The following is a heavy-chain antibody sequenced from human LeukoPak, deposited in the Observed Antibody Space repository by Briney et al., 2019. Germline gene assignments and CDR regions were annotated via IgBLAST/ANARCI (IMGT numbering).Heavy chain of an antibody. Sequence: GGSLRLSCAASGFTFSSSSMNCVRQAPGKGLEWVSSISSSSSYIYYADSVKGRFTTSRDNAKHSLYLQMNSLRAEDTAVYYCARPDGVPAASVYYMDVWGKGTTVTVSS. V-gene: IGHV3-21*01. CDR1: GFTFSSSS. CDR2: ISSSSSYI. CDR3: ARPDGVPAASVYYMDV. D-gene: IGHD2-2*01. J-gene: IGHJ6*03.